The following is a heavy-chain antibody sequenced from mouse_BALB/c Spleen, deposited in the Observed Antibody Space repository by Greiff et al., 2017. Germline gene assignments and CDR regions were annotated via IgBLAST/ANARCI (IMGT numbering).Heavy chain of an antibody. D-gene: IGHD2-1*01. CDR3: ARYYGNPHYYAMDY. CDR1: GYSITSDYA. V-gene: IGHV3-2*02. J-gene: IGHJ4*01. Sequence: EVQLVESGPGLVKPSQSLSLTCTVTGYSITSDYAWNWIRQFPGNKLEWMGYISYSGSTSYNPSLKSRISITRDTSKNQFFLQLNSVTTEDTATYYCARYYGNPHYYAMDYWGQGTSVTVSS. CDR2: ISYSGST.